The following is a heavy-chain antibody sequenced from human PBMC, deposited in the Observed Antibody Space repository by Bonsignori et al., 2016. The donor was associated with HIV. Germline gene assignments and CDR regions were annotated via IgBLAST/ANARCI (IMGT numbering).Heavy chain of an antibody. D-gene: IGHD6-25*01. CDR2: IYDDGGI. Sequence: QVQLQESGPGLVRPSDIVSLTCTVSGGSISSYYWSWIRQSPGKGLEWIGHIYDDGGITYNPSLESRVTMSVDKSKNQFSLRVNSVTAXDTAVYYCARTLRLCFDYWGQGILVTVSS. V-gene: IGHV4-59*07. CDR1: GGSISSYY. CDR3: ARTLRLCFDY. J-gene: IGHJ4*02.